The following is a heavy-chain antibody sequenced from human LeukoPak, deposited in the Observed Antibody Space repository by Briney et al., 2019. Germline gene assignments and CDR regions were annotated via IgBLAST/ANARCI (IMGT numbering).Heavy chain of an antibody. CDR1: GGSISSNSYY. Sequence: PSETLSLTCTVSGGSISSNSYYWGWIRQPPGKGLEWIGSIFYSGSTYYNPSLKSRVTISVDTSKNQFSLKLSSVTAADTAVYYCARDYDSSGFRFDPWGPGTLVTVSS. CDR3: ARDYDSSGFRFDP. CDR2: IFYSGST. V-gene: IGHV4-39*07. D-gene: IGHD3-22*01. J-gene: IGHJ5*02.